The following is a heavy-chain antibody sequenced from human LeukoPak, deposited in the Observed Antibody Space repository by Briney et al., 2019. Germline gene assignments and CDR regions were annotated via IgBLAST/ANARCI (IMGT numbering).Heavy chain of an antibody. J-gene: IGHJ4*02. Sequence: GGSLRLSCAAPGFTFSSYGMHWVRQAPGKGLEWVAFIRYDGSNKYYADSVKGRFTISRDNSKNTLYLQMNSLRAEDTGVYYCAREEGIAAAARFDYWGQGTLVTVSS. CDR3: AREEGIAAAARFDY. V-gene: IGHV3-30*02. D-gene: IGHD6-13*01. CDR1: GFTFSSYG. CDR2: IRYDGSNK.